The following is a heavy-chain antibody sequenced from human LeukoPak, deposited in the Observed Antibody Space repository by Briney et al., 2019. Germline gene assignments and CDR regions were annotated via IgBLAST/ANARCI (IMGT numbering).Heavy chain of an antibody. CDR2: IYYSGST. CDR3: AADLQAFAFDI. D-gene: IGHD3-3*02. J-gene: IGHJ3*02. CDR1: GGSISSGGYY. Sequence: SETLSLTCTVSGGSISSGGYYWSWIRQHPGKGLEWIGYIYYSGSTFHNPSLKSRVTISVDTSKNQFSLRLNSVTAADTAVYYCAADLQAFAFDIWGQGTMVTVSS. V-gene: IGHV4-31*03.